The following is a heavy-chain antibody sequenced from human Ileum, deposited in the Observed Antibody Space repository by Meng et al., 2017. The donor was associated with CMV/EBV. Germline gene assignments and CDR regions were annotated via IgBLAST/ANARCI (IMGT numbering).Heavy chain of an antibody. CDR2: IRNKANSYTT. J-gene: IGHJ5*02. Sequence: EVQVVESGGNLVQPGGSLRLSCAASGFTFTDHYMDWVRLAPGKGLEWVGRIRNKANSYTTEYAASVKGRFTISRGDSKNSVYLQMNSLKTEDTAVYYCARVWRGRWFAPWGQGTLVTVSS. CDR3: ARVWRGRWFAP. V-gene: IGHV3-72*01. D-gene: IGHD2-21*01. CDR1: GFTFTDHY.